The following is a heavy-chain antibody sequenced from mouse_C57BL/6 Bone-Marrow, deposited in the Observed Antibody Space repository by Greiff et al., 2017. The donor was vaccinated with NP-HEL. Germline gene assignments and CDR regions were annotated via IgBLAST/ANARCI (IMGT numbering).Heavy chain of an antibody. CDR3: TNYDYDVPFAY. CDR2: IDPENGDT. J-gene: IGHJ3*01. V-gene: IGHV14-4*01. CDR1: GFNIKDDY. Sequence: VQLQQSGAELVRPGASVKLSCTASGFNIKDDYMHWVKQRPEQGLEWIGWIDPENGDTEYASKFQGKATITADTSSNTAYLQLSSLTSEDTAVYYCTNYDYDVPFAYWGRGTLVTVSA. D-gene: IGHD2-4*01.